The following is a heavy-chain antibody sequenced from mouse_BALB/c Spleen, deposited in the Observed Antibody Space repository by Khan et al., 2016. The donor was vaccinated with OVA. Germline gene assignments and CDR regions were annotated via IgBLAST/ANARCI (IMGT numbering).Heavy chain of an antibody. CDR2: ISTYSGTT. J-gene: IGHJ2*01. D-gene: IGHD2-3*01. V-gene: IGHV1S137*01. CDR1: GYTFTDYA. Sequence: QVQLKQSGPELVRPGVSVKISCKGSGYTFTDYAMYWVKQSHAKSLEWIGLISTYSGTTNYNQKFKGKATMTVDKSSSTAYLELARLTSDDSAIYYCATPAYDGYYDYWGQGTTLTVSS. CDR3: ATPAYDGYYDY.